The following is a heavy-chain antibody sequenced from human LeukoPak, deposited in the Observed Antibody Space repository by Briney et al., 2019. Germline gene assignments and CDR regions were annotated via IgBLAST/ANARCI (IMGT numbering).Heavy chain of an antibody. CDR2: ISYDGSNK. D-gene: IGHD3-9*01. CDR3: ARDARPQDILTGPPTGY. CDR1: GFTFSSYA. Sequence: PGGSLRLSCAASGFTFSSYAMHWVRQAPGKGLEWVAVISYDGSNKYYADSVEGRFTISRDNSKNTLYLQMNSLRAEDTAVYYCARDARPQDILTGPPTGYWGQGTLVTVSS. J-gene: IGHJ4*02. V-gene: IGHV3-30*04.